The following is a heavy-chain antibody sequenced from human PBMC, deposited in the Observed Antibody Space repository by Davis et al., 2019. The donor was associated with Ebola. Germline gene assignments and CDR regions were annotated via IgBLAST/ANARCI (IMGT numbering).Heavy chain of an antibody. CDR1: GGSFSGYY. D-gene: IGHD3-22*01. Sequence: SETLSLTCAVYGGSFSGYYWSWIRQPPGKGLEWIGEINHSGSTNYNPSLKSRVTISVDTSKDQFFLKLSSVTAADTAVYYCARLGDYYDSSGYFGWGQGTLVTVSS. V-gene: IGHV4-34*01. CDR2: INHSGST. J-gene: IGHJ4*02. CDR3: ARLGDYYDSSGYFG.